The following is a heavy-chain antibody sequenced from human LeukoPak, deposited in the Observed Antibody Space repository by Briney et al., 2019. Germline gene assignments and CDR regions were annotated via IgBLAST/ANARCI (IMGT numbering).Heavy chain of an antibody. J-gene: IGHJ5*02. CDR2: IYHSGRT. CDR3: ARVRVVVINNWFDP. V-gene: IGHV4-38-2*01. Sequence: PESLSLTCAVSGYSISIGYYWGWIRQPPGKGLEWFGSIYHSGRTYYNPSLKSRVTTSVDTSKNQFSLTLSSVTAADTAVYYCARVRVVVINNWFDPWGQGTLVTVSS. D-gene: IGHD3-22*01. CDR1: GYSISIGYY.